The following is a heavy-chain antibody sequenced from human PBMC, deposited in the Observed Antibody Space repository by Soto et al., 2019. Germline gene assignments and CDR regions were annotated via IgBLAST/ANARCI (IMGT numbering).Heavy chain of an antibody. Sequence: ASVKVSCKASGYTFTGYYMHWVRQAPGQGLEWMGWINPNSGGTNYAQKFQGWVTMTRDTSISTAYMELSRLSSDDTAVYYCARARYVTAYPAYYYSYGMDVWGQGTTVTVSS. D-gene: IGHD1-20*01. CDR3: ARARYVTAYPAYYYSYGMDV. CDR2: INPNSGGT. V-gene: IGHV1-2*04. CDR1: GYTFTGYY. J-gene: IGHJ6*02.